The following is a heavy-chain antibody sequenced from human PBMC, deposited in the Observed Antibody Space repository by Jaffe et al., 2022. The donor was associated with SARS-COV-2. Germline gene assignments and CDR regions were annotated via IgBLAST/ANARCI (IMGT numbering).Heavy chain of an antibody. CDR1: GFTFDDYA. V-gene: IGHV3-9*01. CDR3: AKDSEQLWFFHWYFDL. J-gene: IGHJ2*01. CDR2: ISWNSGSI. D-gene: IGHD5-18*01. Sequence: EVQLVESGGGLVQPGRSLRLSCAASGFTFDDYAMHWVRQAPGKGLEWVSGISWNSGSIGYADSVKGRFTISRDNAKNSLYLQMNSLRAEDTALYYCAKDSEQLWFFHWYFDLWGRGTLVTVSS.